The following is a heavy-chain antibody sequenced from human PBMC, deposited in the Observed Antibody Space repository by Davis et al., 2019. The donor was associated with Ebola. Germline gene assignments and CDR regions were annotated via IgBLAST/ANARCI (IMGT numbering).Heavy chain of an antibody. CDR3: ARDSLSSSSFY. J-gene: IGHJ4*02. Sequence: SVKVSCKASGGTFSSYAISWVRQAPGQGLEWMGRIIPILGIANYAQKFQGRVTITADKSTSTAYMELSSLRSEDTAVYYCARDSLSSSSFYWGQGTLVTVSS. V-gene: IGHV1-69*04. CDR1: GGTFSSYA. CDR2: IIPILGIA. D-gene: IGHD6-6*01.